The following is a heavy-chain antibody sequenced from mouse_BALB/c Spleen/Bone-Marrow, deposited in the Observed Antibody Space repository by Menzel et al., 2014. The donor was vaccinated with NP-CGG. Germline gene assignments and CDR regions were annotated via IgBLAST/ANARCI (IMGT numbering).Heavy chain of an antibody. V-gene: IGHV2-2*02. D-gene: IGHD2-4*01. CDR3: ARGLYYDYEFAY. J-gene: IGHJ3*01. Sequence: VQVVEPGPGLVQPSQSLSITCTVSGFSLTSYGVHWVRQSPGKGLEWLGVIWSGGSTDYNAAFISRLSISKDNSKSQVFSKMNSLQANDTAIYYCARGLYYDYEFAYWGQGTLVTVSA. CDR1: GFSLTSYG. CDR2: IWSGGST.